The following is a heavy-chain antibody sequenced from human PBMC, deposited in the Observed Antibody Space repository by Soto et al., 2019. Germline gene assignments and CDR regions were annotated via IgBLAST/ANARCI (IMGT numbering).Heavy chain of an antibody. CDR3: ARDLAARSTFYYGMDV. J-gene: IGHJ6*02. CDR1: GFTFNSYA. V-gene: IGHV3-30-3*01. D-gene: IGHD6-6*01. Sequence: PGGALRLSCAASGFTFNSYAMHWVRQAAGRGLEWVAVISYDGSNKYYADSVKGRFTISRDNSKNTLYLQMNSLRAEDTAVYYCARDLAARSTFYYGMDVWGQGTTVTVSS. CDR2: ISYDGSNK.